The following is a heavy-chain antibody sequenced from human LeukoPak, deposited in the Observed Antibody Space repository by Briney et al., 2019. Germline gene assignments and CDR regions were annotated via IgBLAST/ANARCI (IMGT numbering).Heavy chain of an antibody. D-gene: IGHD3-10*01. CDR3: ATWDYYGSGSYHNETIDY. J-gene: IGHJ4*02. CDR1: GYTLTELS. CDR2: SDPEDDET. Sequence: ASVKVSCKVSGYTLTELSMHWVRQAPGKGLEWMGGSDPEDDETIYAQKFQGRVTMTEDTSTDTAYMELSSLRSEDTAVYYCATWDYYGSGSYHNETIDYWGQGTLVTVSS. V-gene: IGHV1-24*01.